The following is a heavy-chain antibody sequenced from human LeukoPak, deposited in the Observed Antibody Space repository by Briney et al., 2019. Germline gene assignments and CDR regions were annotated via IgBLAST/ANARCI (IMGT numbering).Heavy chain of an antibody. D-gene: IGHD4-17*01. CDR1: GGSISSYY. Sequence: SETLSLTCTVSGGSISSYYWSWIRQPPGKGLEWIGYIYYSGSTNYNPSLKSRVTISVDTSKNQFSLKLSSVTAADTAVYYCACSXYGDYTYDAFDIWGQGTMVTVSS. CDR3: ACSXYGDYTYDAFDI. J-gene: IGHJ3*02. CDR2: IYYSGST. V-gene: IGHV4-59*08.